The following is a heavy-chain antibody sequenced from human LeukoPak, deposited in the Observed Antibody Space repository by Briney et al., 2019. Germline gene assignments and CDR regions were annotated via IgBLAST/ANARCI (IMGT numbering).Heavy chain of an antibody. D-gene: IGHD3-10*01. V-gene: IGHV4-61*08. J-gene: IGHJ4*02. CDR2: IYYSGST. CDR3: AKPSTGGSFDY. CDR1: GGSISSGGYY. Sequence: SETLSLTCTVSGGSISSGGYYWSWIRQHPGKGLEWIGYIYYSGSTNYNPSLKSRVTISVDTSKNQFSLKLSSVTAADTAVYYCAKPSTGGSFDYWGQGTLVTVSS.